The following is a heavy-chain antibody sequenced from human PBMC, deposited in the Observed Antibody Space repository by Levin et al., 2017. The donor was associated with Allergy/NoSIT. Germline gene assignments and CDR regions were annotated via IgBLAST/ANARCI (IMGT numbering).Heavy chain of an antibody. CDR3: ARNRIIVSGGNDYYYGMDV. Sequence: SETLSLTCSVSGGSVSSGTYYWSWIRRPPGKGLAWIGYINYRGVTKYNPSFKSRVTISVDTSKNEFSLKVTSVTAADTAVYYCARNRIIVSGGNDYYYGMDVWGQGTTVTVSS. V-gene: IGHV4-61*01. CDR2: INYRGVT. D-gene: IGHD5/OR15-5a*01. CDR1: GGSVSSGTYY. J-gene: IGHJ6*02.